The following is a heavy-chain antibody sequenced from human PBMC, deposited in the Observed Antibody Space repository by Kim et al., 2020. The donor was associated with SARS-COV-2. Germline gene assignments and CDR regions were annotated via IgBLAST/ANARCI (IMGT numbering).Heavy chain of an antibody. CDR3: ARHQSHYDILTGYWGWFDP. CDR2: IYPGDSDT. J-gene: IGHJ5*02. V-gene: IGHV5-51*01. Sequence: GESLKISCKGSGYSFTSYWIGWVRQMPGKGLEWMGIIYPGDSDTRYSPSFQGQVTISADKSISTAYLQWSSLKASDTAMYYCARHQSHYDILTGYWGWFDPWGQGTLVTVSS. CDR1: GYSFTSYW. D-gene: IGHD3-9*01.